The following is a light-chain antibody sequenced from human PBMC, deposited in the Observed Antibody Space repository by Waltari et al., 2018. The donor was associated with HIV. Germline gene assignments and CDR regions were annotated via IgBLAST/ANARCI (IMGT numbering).Light chain of an antibody. Sequence: EIVMTQSPATLSVSLGERATLSCRASQSISSNLAWYQQKPGQAPRLLIYGVSTRTTGTPARFSGSGSGTDFTLTISSLQSEDFAVYYCQQFNSWPRTFGPGTKVET. V-gene: IGKV3-15*01. CDR1: QSISSN. J-gene: IGKJ1*01. CDR3: QQFNSWPRT. CDR2: GVS.